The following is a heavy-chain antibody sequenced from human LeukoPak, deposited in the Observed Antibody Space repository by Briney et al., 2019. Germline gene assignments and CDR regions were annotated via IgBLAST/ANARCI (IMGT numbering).Heavy chain of an antibody. CDR2: IHPGDSET. J-gene: IGHJ4*02. CDR1: GYSFTTCW. Sequence: GESLKISCKGYGYSFTTCWIGWVRQMPGKGLECMGIIHPGDSETRYSPSFQGQVTISADKSISTAYLQWSGLKASDTAMYYCARRLGATQPYFDFWGQGALVTVSS. D-gene: IGHD1-26*01. V-gene: IGHV5-51*01. CDR3: ARRLGATQPYFDF.